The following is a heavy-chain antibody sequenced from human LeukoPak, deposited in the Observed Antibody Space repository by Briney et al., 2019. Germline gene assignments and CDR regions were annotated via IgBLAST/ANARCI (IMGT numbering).Heavy chain of an antibody. V-gene: IGHV3-7*01. CDR2: IKQDGSEK. Sequence: AGGSLRLSCAASEFIFSGYWMNWVRQAPGKGLEWVANIKQDGSEKQYVDSVRGRFTISRDNAKNSLYLQMNGLRVEDTAVYYCARDGFVGAADYWGQGTLVTVSS. D-gene: IGHD6-13*01. J-gene: IGHJ4*02. CDR1: EFIFSGYW. CDR3: ARDGFVGAADY.